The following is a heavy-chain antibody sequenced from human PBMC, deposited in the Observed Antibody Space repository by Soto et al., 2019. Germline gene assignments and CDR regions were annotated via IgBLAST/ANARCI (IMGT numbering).Heavy chain of an antibody. CDR1: GDTFNFYT. J-gene: IGHJ4*02. Sequence: QVQLVQSGADVQRPGSSVRVSCKASGDTFNFYTINWVRQAPGQGLQWMGRINPILRMSNYAPRFQGRVTMTADKSTSTAYMELSSLRSEDTAMYYCVTSYGSRYRAFDSWGQGALVTVSS. CDR3: VTSYGSRYRAFDS. CDR2: INPILRMS. D-gene: IGHD3-10*01. V-gene: IGHV1-69*02.